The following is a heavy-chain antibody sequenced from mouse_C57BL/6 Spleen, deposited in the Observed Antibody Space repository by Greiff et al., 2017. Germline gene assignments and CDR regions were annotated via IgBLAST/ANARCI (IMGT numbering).Heavy chain of an antibody. D-gene: IGHD2-5*01. Sequence: VQLQQPGAELVMPGASVKLSCKASGYTFTSYWMHWVKQRPGQGLEWIGEIDPSDSYTNYNQKFKGKSTLTVDNSSSTAYMQLSSLTSEDSAVYYCARSGSNYVFAYWGQGTLVTVSA. CDR2: IDPSDSYT. CDR3: ARSGSNYVFAY. V-gene: IGHV1-69*01. CDR1: GYTFTSYW. J-gene: IGHJ3*01.